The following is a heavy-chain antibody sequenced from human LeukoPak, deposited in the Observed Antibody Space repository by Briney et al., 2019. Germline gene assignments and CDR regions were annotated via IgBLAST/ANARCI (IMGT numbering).Heavy chain of an antibody. D-gene: IGHD2-15*01. J-gene: IGHJ4*02. CDR3: AREPRGYCSGGSCWYY. Sequence: GESLKISCEGSGYSFTSYWITWVRQIPGKGLEWMGRIDPSDSYTNYSPSFQGHVTISADKSISTAYLQWSSLKASDSAIYYCAREPRGYCSGGSCWYYWGQGTLVTVSS. V-gene: IGHV5-10-1*01. CDR2: IDPSDSYT. CDR1: GYSFTSYW.